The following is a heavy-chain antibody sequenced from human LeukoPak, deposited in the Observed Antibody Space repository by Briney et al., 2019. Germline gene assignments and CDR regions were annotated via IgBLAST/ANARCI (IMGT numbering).Heavy chain of an antibody. V-gene: IGHV3-21*01. Sequence: PGGSLRLSCAASGFTFSSYSMTWVRQAPGKGLEWVSSISSSSSYIYYADSVKGRFTISRDNAKNSLYLQMNSLRAEDTAVYYCARGDESIEARPSDYWGQGTLVTVSS. CDR3: ARGDESIEARPSDY. CDR1: GFTFSSYS. D-gene: IGHD6-6*01. J-gene: IGHJ4*02. CDR2: ISSSSSYI.